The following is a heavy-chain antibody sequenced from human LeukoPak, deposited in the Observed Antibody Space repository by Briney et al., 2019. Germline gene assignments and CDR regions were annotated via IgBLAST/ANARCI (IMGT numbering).Heavy chain of an antibody. D-gene: IGHD1-14*01. CDR3: AKSPRENPTIFDY. Sequence: PGGSLRLSCAASGFTFSSYAMSWVRQAPGKGLEWVSAISGSGGSTYYADSVEGRFTISRDNSKNTLYLQMNSLRAEDTAVYYCAKSPRENPTIFDYWGQGTLVTVSS. J-gene: IGHJ4*02. CDR2: ISGSGGST. V-gene: IGHV3-23*01. CDR1: GFTFSSYA.